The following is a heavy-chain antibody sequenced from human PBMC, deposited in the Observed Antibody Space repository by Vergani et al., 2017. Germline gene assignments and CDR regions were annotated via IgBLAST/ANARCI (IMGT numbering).Heavy chain of an antibody. CDR2: IYTSGST. CDR1: GGSISSGSYY. Sequence: QVQLQESGPGLVKPSQTLSLTCTVSGGSISSGSYYWSWIRQPAGKGLEWIGRIYTSGSTNSNPSLKSRVTISVDTSKNQFSLKLSSVTAADTAVYYCARDQGDGYNAYWYFDLWGRGTLVTVSS. V-gene: IGHV4-61*02. J-gene: IGHJ2*01. D-gene: IGHD5-24*01. CDR3: ARDQGDGYNAYWYFDL.